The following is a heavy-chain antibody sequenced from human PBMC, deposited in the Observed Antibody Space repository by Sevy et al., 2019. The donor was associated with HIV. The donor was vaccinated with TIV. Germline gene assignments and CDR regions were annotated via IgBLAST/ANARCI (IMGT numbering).Heavy chain of an antibody. D-gene: IGHD6-13*01. CDR3: AKGGSSSSWTKYNWFDP. J-gene: IGHJ5*02. Sequence: GGSLRLSCAASGFTFSRYAMSWVRQAPGKGLEWVSAISGSGGSTYYADSVKGRFTISRDNSKNTLYLQMNSLRAEDTAVYYCAKGGSSSSWTKYNWFDPWGQGTLVTVSS. CDR1: GFTFSRYA. CDR2: ISGSGGST. V-gene: IGHV3-23*01.